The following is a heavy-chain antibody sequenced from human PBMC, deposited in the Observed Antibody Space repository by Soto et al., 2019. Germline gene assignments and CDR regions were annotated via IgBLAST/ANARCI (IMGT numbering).Heavy chain of an antibody. CDR2: IYYSGST. CDR3: AGMGYSSSWYSAVDETDY. CDR1: GGSISSSSYY. V-gene: IGHV4-39*01. J-gene: IGHJ4*02. D-gene: IGHD6-13*01. Sequence: QLQLQASGPGLVTPSETLSITCTVSGGSISSSSYYWVWFRQPPGQGLEWIGSIYYSGSTYYNPSLKSRVTLSVDTSKTPFSLKQSSLTAADTAVYYCAGMGYSSSWYSAVDETDYGGQGTLVTVAS.